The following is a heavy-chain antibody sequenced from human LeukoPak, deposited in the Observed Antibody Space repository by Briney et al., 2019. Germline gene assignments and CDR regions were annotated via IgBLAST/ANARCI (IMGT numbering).Heavy chain of an antibody. CDR3: AAAWRGVVTDLDS. CDR1: GSTFSSYA. Sequence: PGGSLRLSCAASGSTFSSYAMSWVRQAPGKGLEWVSGISGSGGSTYYADSVKGRFTISRYTSKNTLYLQMNSLRVEDTAVYYCAAAWRGVVTDLDSWGQGTLVTVSS. J-gene: IGHJ4*02. CDR2: ISGSGGST. D-gene: IGHD2-21*02. V-gene: IGHV3-23*01.